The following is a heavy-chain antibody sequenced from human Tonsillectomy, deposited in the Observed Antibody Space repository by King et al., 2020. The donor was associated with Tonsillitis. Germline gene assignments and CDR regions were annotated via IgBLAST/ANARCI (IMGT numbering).Heavy chain of an antibody. D-gene: IGHD1-14*01. CDR3: ARGNREMLVNAFNI. CDR2: INPYHGKT. Sequence: QLVQSGAEVKKPGASVKVSCKPSGYTFNNYVISWVRQAPGQGLEWLGWINPYHGKTDSAQKFQGRVTLTTDTATRTAHLDLGSLRSDDTAIYYCARGNREMLVNAFNIWGQGTMVTVSS. J-gene: IGHJ3*02. CDR1: GYTFNNYV. V-gene: IGHV1-18*04.